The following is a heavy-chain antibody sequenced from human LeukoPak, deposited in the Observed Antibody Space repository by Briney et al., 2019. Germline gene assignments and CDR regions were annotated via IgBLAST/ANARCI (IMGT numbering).Heavy chain of an antibody. J-gene: IGHJ4*02. D-gene: IGHD3-22*01. CDR1: GFTFSDYY. Sequence: GGSLRLSCAASGFTFSDYYMSWIRQAPGKGLGWVSYISSSGSIIYYADSVKGRFIISRDNAKNSLCLQMNSLRAEDTAVYFCARVGYDSSGRFDYWGQGTLVTVSS. CDR2: ISSSGSII. V-gene: IGHV3-11*04. CDR3: ARVGYDSSGRFDY.